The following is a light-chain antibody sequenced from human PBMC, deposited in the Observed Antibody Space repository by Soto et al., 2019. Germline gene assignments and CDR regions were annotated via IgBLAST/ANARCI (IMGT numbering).Light chain of an antibody. CDR3: SSYRSTTTDVV. V-gene: IGLV2-14*01. CDR1: SSDVAGYNY. J-gene: IGLJ2*01. CDR2: EVS. Sequence: QSALTQPASVSGSPGQSITISCTGTSSDVAGYNYVSWYQQHPGKAPKLMIYEVSNRPSGVSNRFSGYKSGNTASLTISGLQAEDEAAYYCSSYRSTTTDVVFGGGTKLTVL.